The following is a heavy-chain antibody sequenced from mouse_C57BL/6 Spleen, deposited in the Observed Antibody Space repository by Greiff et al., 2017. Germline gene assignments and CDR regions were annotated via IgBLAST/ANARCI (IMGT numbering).Heavy chain of an antibody. J-gene: IGHJ3*01. CDR1: GYAFTNYL. V-gene: IGHV1-54*01. CDR2: INPGSGGT. CDR3: AGNGYDKGFAY. D-gene: IGHD2-2*01. Sequence: QVQLQQSGAELVRPGTSVKVSCKASGYAFTNYLLEWVKQRPGQGLEWIGVINPGSGGTNYNEKFKGKATLTADKSSSTAYMQLSSLTSEDSAVYFCAGNGYDKGFAYWGQGTLVTVSA.